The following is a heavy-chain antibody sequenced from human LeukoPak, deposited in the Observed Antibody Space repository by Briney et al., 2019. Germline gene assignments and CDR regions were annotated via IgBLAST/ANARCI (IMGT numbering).Heavy chain of an antibody. CDR2: INPNSGGT. D-gene: IGHD6-13*01. CDR3: ARDREQQLRYYFDY. CDR1: GYTFTAYY. J-gene: IGHJ4*02. V-gene: IGHV1-2*02. Sequence: ASVKVSCKASGYTFTAYYMHWVRQAPEQGLEWMGWINPNSGGTNYAQKFQGRVTMTRDTSISTAYMELSRLRSDDTAVYYCARDREQQLRYYFDYWGQGTLVTVSS.